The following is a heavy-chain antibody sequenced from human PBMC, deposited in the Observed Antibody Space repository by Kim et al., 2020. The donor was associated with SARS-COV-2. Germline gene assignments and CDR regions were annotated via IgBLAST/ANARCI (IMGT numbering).Heavy chain of an antibody. CDR3: ARHYRYSSGWYAY. J-gene: IGHJ4*02. Sequence: YTPSLKSRVTISVDTSKNQFSLELSSVTAADTAVYYCARHYRYSSGWYAYWGQGTLVTVSS. V-gene: IGHV4-39*01. D-gene: IGHD6-19*01.